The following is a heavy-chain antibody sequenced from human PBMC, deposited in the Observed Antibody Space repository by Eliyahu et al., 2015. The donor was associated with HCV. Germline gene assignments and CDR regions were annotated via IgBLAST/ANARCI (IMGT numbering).Heavy chain of an antibody. CDR2: IYYSGST. J-gene: IGHJ5*02. Sequence: QVQLQESGPGLVKPSETLSLTCTVSGGSISSYYWSWIRQPPGKGLEWIGYIYYSGSTNYNPSLKSRVTISVDTSKNQFSLKLSSVTAADTAVYYCARHERYGGNPGWFDPWGQGTLVTVSS. CDR3: ARHERYGGNPGWFDP. V-gene: IGHV4-59*08. CDR1: GGSISSYY. D-gene: IGHD4-23*01.